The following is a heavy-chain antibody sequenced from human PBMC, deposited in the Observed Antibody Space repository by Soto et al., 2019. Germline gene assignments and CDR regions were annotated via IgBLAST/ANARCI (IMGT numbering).Heavy chain of an antibody. Sequence: SETLSLTYTVSGGSISGYYWSWIRQPPGKGLEWIGYIYYSGSTNYNPSLKSRVTISVDTSKNQLSLKLSSVTAADTAVYYCARDNGYSYGYTLDHWGQGTLVTVSS. CDR2: IYYSGST. CDR3: ARDNGYSYGYTLDH. CDR1: GGSISGYY. J-gene: IGHJ4*02. D-gene: IGHD5-18*01. V-gene: IGHV4-59*01.